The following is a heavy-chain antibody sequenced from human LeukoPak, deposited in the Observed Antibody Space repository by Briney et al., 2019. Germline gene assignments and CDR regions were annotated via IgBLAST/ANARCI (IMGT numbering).Heavy chain of an antibody. CDR2: IYSGGST. CDR1: GFTVSSNY. V-gene: IGHV3-66*01. D-gene: IGHD6-19*01. CDR3: ARDRRIAVAGQYYYYYGMDV. Sequence: GGSLRLSCAASGFTVSSNYMSWVRQAPGKGLEWVSVIYSGGSTYYADSVKGRFPISRDNSKNTLYLQMNSLRAEDTAVYYCARDRRIAVAGQYYYYYGMDVWGQGTTVTVSS. J-gene: IGHJ6*02.